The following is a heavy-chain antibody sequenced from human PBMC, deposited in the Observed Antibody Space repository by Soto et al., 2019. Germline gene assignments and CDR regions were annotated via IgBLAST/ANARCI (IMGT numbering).Heavy chain of an antibody. J-gene: IGHJ6*02. CDR2: IWYDGSNK. Sequence: QVQLVESGGGVVQPGRSLRLSCAASGFTFSSYGMHWVRQAPGKGLEWVAVIWYDGSNKYYADSVKGRFTISRDNSKNTLYLQMNSLRAEDTAVYYCTRSGYPHAYYYYYGMDVWGQGTTVTVSS. D-gene: IGHD3-3*01. CDR3: TRSGYPHAYYYYYGMDV. V-gene: IGHV3-33*01. CDR1: GFTFSSYG.